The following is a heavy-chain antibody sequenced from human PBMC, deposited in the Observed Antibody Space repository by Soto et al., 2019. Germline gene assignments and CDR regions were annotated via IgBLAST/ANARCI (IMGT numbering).Heavy chain of an antibody. D-gene: IGHD3-16*01. CDR2: IYYSGST. V-gene: IGHV4-61*01. Sequence: QVQLQESGPGLVKPSETLSLTCTVSGGSVSSGSYYWSWIRQPPGKGLEWIGYIYYSGSTNYNPSLKSRVTTSVDTSKNQFSMKLSSVTAADTAVSYCARRGRTATFDYWGQGTLVTVSS. J-gene: IGHJ4*02. CDR3: ARRGRTATFDY. CDR1: GGSVSSGSYY.